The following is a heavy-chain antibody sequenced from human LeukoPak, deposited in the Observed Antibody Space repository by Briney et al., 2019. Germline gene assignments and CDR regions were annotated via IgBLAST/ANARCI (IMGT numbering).Heavy chain of an antibody. D-gene: IGHD2-15*01. Sequence: GGSLRLSCAASGFTLSSYAMSWVRQAPGKGLEWVSAISGSGGSTYYADSVKGRFTISRDNSKNTLYLQMNSLRAEDTAVYYCAKARRGAASAFDIWGQETMVTVSS. J-gene: IGHJ3*02. CDR2: ISGSGGST. V-gene: IGHV3-23*01. CDR1: GFTLSSYA. CDR3: AKARRGAASAFDI.